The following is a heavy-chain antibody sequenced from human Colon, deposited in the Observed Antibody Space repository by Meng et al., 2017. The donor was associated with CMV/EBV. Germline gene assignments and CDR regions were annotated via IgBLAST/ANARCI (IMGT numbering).Heavy chain of an antibody. V-gene: IGHV4-34*01. CDR1: GGCFSGYY. Sequence: SETLSLTCAVYGGCFSGYYWSWIRQPPGKGLEWIGEINHSGSTNYNPSLKSRITISVDTSKNQFSLKLSSVTAADTAVYYCAAQRNLSPPTWGQGTLVTVSS. CDR2: INHSGST. D-gene: IGHD2-2*01. J-gene: IGHJ5*02. CDR3: AAQRNLSPPT.